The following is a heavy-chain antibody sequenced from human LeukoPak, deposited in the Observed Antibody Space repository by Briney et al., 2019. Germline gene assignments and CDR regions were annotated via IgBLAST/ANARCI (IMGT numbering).Heavy chain of an antibody. V-gene: IGHV4-4*07. CDR2: IYTSGST. Sequence: PSETLSLTCTVPGGSISSYYWSRIRQPAGKGLEWIGRIYTSGSTNYNPSLKSRVTMSVDTSKNQFSLKLSSVTAADTAVYYCARDHVWESDAFDIWGQGTMVTVSS. CDR1: GGSISSYY. CDR3: ARDHVWESDAFDI. D-gene: IGHD1-26*01. J-gene: IGHJ3*02.